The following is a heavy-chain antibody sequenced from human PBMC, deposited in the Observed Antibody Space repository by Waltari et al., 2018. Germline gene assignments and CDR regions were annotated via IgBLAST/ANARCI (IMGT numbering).Heavy chain of an antibody. CDR3: AREVRMEWISGDGFDI. J-gene: IGHJ3*02. CDR2: MYHSGLT. V-gene: IGHV4-38-2*02. CDR1: GYSISSGFY. D-gene: IGHD3-3*01. Sequence: QVRLQESGPALVKPSETLSLTCAVSGYSISSGFYWGWVRQPPGKGLEWIGSMYHSGLTYYNPSLKSRVSISLDMSKNQVSLRLTSVTAADTAVYYCAREVRMEWISGDGFDIWGRGTMVTVSS.